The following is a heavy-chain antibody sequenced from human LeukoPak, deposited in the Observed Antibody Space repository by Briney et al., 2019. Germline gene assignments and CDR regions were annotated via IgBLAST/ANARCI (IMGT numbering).Heavy chain of an antibody. CDR3: ARVVAARNWYFDL. J-gene: IGHJ2*01. Sequence: ASVKVSCKASGYTFTGYYMHWVRQAPGQGLEWMGRINPNSGGTNYAQKFQGRVTMTRDTSISTAYMELSRLRSDDTAVYYCARVVAARNWYFDLWGRGTLATVSS. CDR1: GYTFTGYY. D-gene: IGHD6-6*01. CDR2: INPNSGGT. V-gene: IGHV1-2*06.